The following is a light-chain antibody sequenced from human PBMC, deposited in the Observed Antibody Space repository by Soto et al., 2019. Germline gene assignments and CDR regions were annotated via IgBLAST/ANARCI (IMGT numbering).Light chain of an antibody. V-gene: IGKV3-15*01. Sequence: EIVMTQSPATLSVSPGERATLSCRASQSVSSSLAWYQQKPGQAPSLLIYGASTRATGIPARFSGSGSGTDCSLTISSLQSEDFALYYCQQFNNWPRTFGQGTKVEIK. CDR3: QQFNNWPRT. CDR2: GAS. CDR1: QSVSSS. J-gene: IGKJ1*01.